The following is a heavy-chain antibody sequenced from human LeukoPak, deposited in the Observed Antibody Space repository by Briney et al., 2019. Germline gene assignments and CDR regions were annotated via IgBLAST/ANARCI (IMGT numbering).Heavy chain of an antibody. CDR3: AKDRPPIAATGTAPFPEYFQH. D-gene: IGHD6-13*01. CDR2: ISGSGGST. V-gene: IGHV3-23*01. J-gene: IGHJ1*01. Sequence: GGSLRLSCAASGFTFNTYAMNWVRQAPGKGLEWVSVISGSGGSTYYADSVKGRFTISRDNSKNTLYLQMNSLRAEDTAVYNCAKDRPPIAATGTAPFPEYFQHWGQGTLVTVSS. CDR1: GFTFNTYA.